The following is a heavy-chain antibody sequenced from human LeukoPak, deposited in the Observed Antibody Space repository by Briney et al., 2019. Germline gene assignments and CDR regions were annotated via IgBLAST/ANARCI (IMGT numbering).Heavy chain of an antibody. CDR3: AKASLGFCITTSCFPVDY. J-gene: IGHJ4*02. CDR2: ISGSGGST. D-gene: IGHD2-2*01. CDR1: GFTFSSYA. V-gene: IGHV3-23*01. Sequence: PGGSLRLSCAASGFTFSSYAMSWVRQAPGKGLEWVSAISGSGGSTYYADSVKGRFTISRDNSKNTLYLQMNSLRAEDTAIYFCAKASLGFCITTSCFPVDYWGQGTLVTVSS.